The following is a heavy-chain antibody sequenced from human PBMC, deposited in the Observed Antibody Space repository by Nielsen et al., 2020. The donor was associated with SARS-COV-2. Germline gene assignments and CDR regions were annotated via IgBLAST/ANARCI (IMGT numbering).Heavy chain of an antibody. CDR2: INSDGSTT. CDR1: GFIFSGYW. J-gene: IGHJ4*02. CDR3: GRGDILTGYIDY. D-gene: IGHD3-9*01. Sequence: GGSLRLSCAASGFIFSGYWMHWVRQAVGKGPVWVALINSDGSTTTYADSAKGRFTISRDNAKKTLYLQMNSLRGEDAAVYYCGRGDILTGYIDYWGQGTLVTVSS. V-gene: IGHV3-74*03.